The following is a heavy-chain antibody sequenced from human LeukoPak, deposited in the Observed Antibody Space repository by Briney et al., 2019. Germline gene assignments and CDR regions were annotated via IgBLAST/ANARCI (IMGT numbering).Heavy chain of an antibody. CDR2: IIPFVGVA. D-gene: IGHD5-24*01. CDR3: LRSGRDAYNPQLVYFDC. J-gene: IGHJ4*02. CDR1: GGTFTNSG. Sequence: SVKVSCKVSGGTFTNSGINWVRQAPGQGLEWMGRIIPFVGVATYAQKFQGRVTLSADKSSSTAFMELISLTSDDTAVYYCLRSGRDAYNPQLVYFDCWGQGTLVTVSS. V-gene: IGHV1-69*04.